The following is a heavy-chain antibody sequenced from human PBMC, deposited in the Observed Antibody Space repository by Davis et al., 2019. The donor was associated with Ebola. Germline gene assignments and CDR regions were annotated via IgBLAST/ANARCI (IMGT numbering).Heavy chain of an antibody. Sequence: SETLSLTCTVSGGSISGDYWSWIRQPPGKGLEWIGYIYYSGSTNYNPSLKSRVTISVDKSKNQFSLKLSSVTAADTAVYYCARELEGGYSYGYDGGWFDYWGQGTLVTVSS. V-gene: IGHV4-59*12. CDR2: IYYSGST. CDR1: GGSISGDY. D-gene: IGHD5-18*01. J-gene: IGHJ4*02. CDR3: ARELEGGYSYGYDGGWFDY.